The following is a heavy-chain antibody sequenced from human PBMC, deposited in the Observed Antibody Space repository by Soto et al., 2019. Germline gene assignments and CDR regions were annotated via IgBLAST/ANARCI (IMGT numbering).Heavy chain of an antibody. CDR1: GFTFSSYA. V-gene: IGHV3-30*18. J-gene: IGHJ4*02. Sequence: VQLLESGGDLVQPGGSLRLSCAAFGFTFSSYAMSWVRQAPGKGLEWVAIISYDGSKKYYADSVKGRFTISRDNSKNTLFLQMNSLRVEDTAVFYCAKDRVESGLGEIDYWGQGTLVTVSS. D-gene: IGHD3-16*01. CDR3: AKDRVESGLGEIDY. CDR2: ISYDGSKK.